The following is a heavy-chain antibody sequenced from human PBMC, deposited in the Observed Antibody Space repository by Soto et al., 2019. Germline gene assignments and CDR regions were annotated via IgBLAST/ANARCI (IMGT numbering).Heavy chain of an antibody. CDR1: GFTFSSYG. D-gene: IGHD5-18*01. Sequence: GGSLRLSCAASGFTFSSYGMHWVRQAPGKGLEWVAVISYDGSNKYYADSVKGRFTISRDNSKNTLSLQMNSLRGEDTAVYYCAKDLDTAMAILDYWGQGTLVTVSS. V-gene: IGHV3-30*18. CDR2: ISYDGSNK. J-gene: IGHJ4*02. CDR3: AKDLDTAMAILDY.